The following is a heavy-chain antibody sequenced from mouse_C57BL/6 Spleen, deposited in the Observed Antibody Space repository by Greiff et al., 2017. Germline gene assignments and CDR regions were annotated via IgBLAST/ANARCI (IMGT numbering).Heavy chain of an antibody. V-gene: IGHV3-6*01. CDR2: ISYDGSN. J-gene: IGHJ3*01. CDR1: GYSITSGYY. D-gene: IGHD2-5*01. Sequence: VQLKESGPGFVKPSQSLSLTCSVTGYSITSGYYWNWIRQFPGNKLEWMGYISYDGSNNYNPSLKNRISITRDTSKNQFFLKLNSVTTEDTATYYCARDSNYEAYWGQGTLVTVSA. CDR3: ARDSNYEAY.